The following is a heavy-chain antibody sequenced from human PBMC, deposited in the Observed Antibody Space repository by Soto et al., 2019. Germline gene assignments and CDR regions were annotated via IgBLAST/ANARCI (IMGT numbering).Heavy chain of an antibody. Sequence: GASVKVSCKASGGTFSSYTISWVRQAPGQGLEWMGRIIPILGIANYAQKFQGRVTITADKSTSTAYMELSSLRSEDTAVYYCAIAVAGPYYYYGMDVWGQGTTVT. CDR2: IIPILGIA. CDR1: GGTFSSYT. D-gene: IGHD6-19*01. CDR3: AIAVAGPYYYYGMDV. V-gene: IGHV1-69*02. J-gene: IGHJ6*02.